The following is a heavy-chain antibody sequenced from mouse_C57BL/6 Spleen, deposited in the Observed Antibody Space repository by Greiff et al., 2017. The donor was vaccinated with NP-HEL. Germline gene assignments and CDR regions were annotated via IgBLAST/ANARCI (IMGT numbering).Heavy chain of an antibody. CDR1: GYTFTDYE. J-gene: IGHJ3*01. D-gene: IGHD2-5*01. CDR3: TRSAYYSNYDWFAY. V-gene: IGHV1-15*01. CDR2: IDPETGGT. Sequence: QVQLQQSGAELVRPGASVTLSCKASGYTFTDYEMHWVKQTPVHGLEWIGAIDPETGGTAYNQKFKGKAILTADKSSSTAYMELRSLTSEDSAVYYCTRSAYYSNYDWFAYWGQGTLVTVSA.